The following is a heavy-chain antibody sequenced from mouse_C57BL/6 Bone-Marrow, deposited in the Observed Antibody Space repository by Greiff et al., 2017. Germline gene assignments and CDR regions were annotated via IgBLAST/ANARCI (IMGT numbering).Heavy chain of an antibody. D-gene: IGHD2-3*01. CDR2: INPNNGGT. J-gene: IGHJ4*01. CDR3: ARRSCYDGYSSYAMDY. CDR1: GYTFTDYN. Sequence: EVQLQQSGPELVKPGASVKMSCKASGYTFTDYNMHWVKQSHGKSLEWIGYINPNNGGTSYNQKFKGKATLTVNKSSSTAYMELRRLTSEDSAVYYCARRSCYDGYSSYAMDYWGQGTSVTVSS. V-gene: IGHV1-22*01.